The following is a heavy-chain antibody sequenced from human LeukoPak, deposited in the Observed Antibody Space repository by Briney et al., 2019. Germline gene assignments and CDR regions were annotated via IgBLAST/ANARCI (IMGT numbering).Heavy chain of an antibody. CDR3: ARQTTTADY. CDR2: IYYSGST. V-gene: IGHV4-39*01. Sequence: SETLSLTCTVSGGSISSSSYYWGWLRQPPGKGLEWIGSIYYSGSTYYNPSLKSRVTISVDTSKNQFSLKLSSVTAADTAVYYCARQTTTADYWGQGTLVTVSS. D-gene: IGHD4-17*01. CDR1: GGSISSSSYY. J-gene: IGHJ4*02.